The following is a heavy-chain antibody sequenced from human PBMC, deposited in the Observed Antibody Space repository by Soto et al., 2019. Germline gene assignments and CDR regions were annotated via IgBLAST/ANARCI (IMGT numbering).Heavy chain of an antibody. CDR3: AREKVVAAKVAKCDY. D-gene: IGHD6-25*01. CDR1: GFTFSSYS. CDR2: ISSSSSTI. J-gene: IGHJ4*02. Sequence: GGSLRLSCAASGFTFSSYSMNWVRQAPGKGLEWVSYISSSSSTIYYADSVKGRFTISRDNAKNSLYLQMNSLRAEDTAVYYCAREKVVAAKVAKCDYWGQGTLVTVSS. V-gene: IGHV3-48*01.